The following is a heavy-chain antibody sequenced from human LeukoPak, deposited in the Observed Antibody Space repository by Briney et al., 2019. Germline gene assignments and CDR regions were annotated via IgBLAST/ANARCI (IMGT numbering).Heavy chain of an antibody. V-gene: IGHV4-59*12. D-gene: IGHD6-19*01. CDR1: GGSISSYY. Sequence: PSETLSLTCSVSGGSISSYYWIWIRQPPGKGLEWVGYIYYSGSTNYNPSLKSRLTISVDTSKNQFSLKLSSVTAADTAVYYCAREPPGIAVAGTQGPVDYWGQGTLVTVSS. CDR2: IYYSGST. J-gene: IGHJ4*02. CDR3: AREPPGIAVAGTQGPVDY.